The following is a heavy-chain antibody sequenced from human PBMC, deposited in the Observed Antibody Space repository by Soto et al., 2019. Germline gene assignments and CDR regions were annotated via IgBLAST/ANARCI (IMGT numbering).Heavy chain of an antibody. J-gene: IGHJ3*01. D-gene: IGHD6-19*01. CDR1: GFSVNGKKY. CDR2: VYLTEGT. V-gene: IGHV3-53*01. Sequence: XGALRLSCSASGFSVNGKKYITWVRQAPGKGLEWVSAVYLTEGTYYADSVKGRFIVSLDSSRTTVYLQMNSLRPEDTAVYYCATWLLREHGFDVWGPGTMVTVS. CDR3: ATWLLREHGFDV.